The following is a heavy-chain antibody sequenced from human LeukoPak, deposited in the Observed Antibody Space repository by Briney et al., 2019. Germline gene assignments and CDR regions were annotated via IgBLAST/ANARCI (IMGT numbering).Heavy chain of an antibody. J-gene: IGHJ4*02. CDR1: GFTFSTYT. CDR2: ILYDGNNR. D-gene: IGHD3-22*01. Sequence: GGSLRLSCAASGFTFSTYTMHWVRQAPGKGLEWVALILYDGNNRYYADSVKGRFTISRDNSKNTLYLQMNSLRAEDTAVYYCASGGVYDSSGYFDYWGQGTLVTVSS. V-gene: IGHV3-30*14. CDR3: ASGGVYDSSGYFDY.